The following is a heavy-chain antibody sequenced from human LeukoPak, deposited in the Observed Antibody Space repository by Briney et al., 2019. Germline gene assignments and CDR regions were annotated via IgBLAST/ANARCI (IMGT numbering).Heavy chain of an antibody. J-gene: IGHJ4*02. V-gene: IGHV3-21*05. Sequence: GRSLTLSCAASGFTFSSYAMHWVRQAPGKGLEWISYINRNSDYTNYADSVRGRFTISRDNAKNSLYLQMNSLRDEDTAVYYCARDNSGRNYFEYWGQGTLVTVSS. CDR3: ARDNSGRNYFEY. D-gene: IGHD6-19*01. CDR2: INRNSDYT. CDR1: GFTFSSYA.